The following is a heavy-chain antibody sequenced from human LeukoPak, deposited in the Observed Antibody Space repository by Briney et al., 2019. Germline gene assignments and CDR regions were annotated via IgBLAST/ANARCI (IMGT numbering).Heavy chain of an antibody. D-gene: IGHD2-2*01. CDR2: INAGSGGT. J-gene: IGHJ6*03. V-gene: IGHV1-2*02. Sequence: ASVKVSCKASGYTFSGYDMHWVRQAPGQGLEWMGWINAGSGGTSYAKEFEGRVTMTRDTSISTAYMELSRLRSDDTAVYYCAREGVVPATINYYYYMDVWGKGTTVTVSS. CDR3: AREGVVPATINYYYYMDV. CDR1: GYTFSGYD.